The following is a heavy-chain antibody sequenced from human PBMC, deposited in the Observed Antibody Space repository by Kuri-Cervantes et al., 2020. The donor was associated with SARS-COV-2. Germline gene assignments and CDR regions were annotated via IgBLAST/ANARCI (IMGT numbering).Heavy chain of an antibody. CDR2: ISSSSSYI. CDR1: GFTFSSYS. Sequence: GESLKISCAASGFTFSSYSMNWVRQAPGKGLEWVSSISSSSSYIYYADSVKGRFTISRDNAKNSLYLQMNSLRAEDTAVYYCAREPTTGYYGMDVWGQGTTVTVSS. CDR3: AREPTTGYYGMDV. V-gene: IGHV3-21*01. J-gene: IGHJ6*02. D-gene: IGHD1-26*01.